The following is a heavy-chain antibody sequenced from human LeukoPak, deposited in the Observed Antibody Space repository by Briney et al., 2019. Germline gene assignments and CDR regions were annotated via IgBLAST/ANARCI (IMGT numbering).Heavy chain of an antibody. CDR3: ARFFGRYSGGRLDY. D-gene: IGHD1-26*01. J-gene: IGHJ4*02. Sequence: GESLKISCKGSGYSFTNYWIAWVRQMPGKGLEWMGIIYPGDSETRYSPSFEGQVTISADKSISTAYVQWSSLKASDTAMYYCARFFGRYSGGRLDYWGQGTLVTVSS. V-gene: IGHV5-51*01. CDR1: GYSFTNYW. CDR2: IYPGDSET.